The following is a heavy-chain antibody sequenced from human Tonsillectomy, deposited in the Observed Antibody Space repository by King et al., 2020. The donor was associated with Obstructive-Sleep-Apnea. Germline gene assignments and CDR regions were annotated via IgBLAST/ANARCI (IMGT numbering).Heavy chain of an antibody. V-gene: IGHV3-30-3*01. CDR2: ISYDGSNK. D-gene: IGHD3-16*01. Sequence: VQLVESGGGVVQPGRSLRLSCAASGFTFSSYAMHWVRQAPGKGLEWVAVISYDGSNKYYADSVKGRFTISRDNSKNTLYLQMNSLRAEDTAVYYCARDVGGGLLQLYYYYGMDVWGQGTTVTVSS. CDR3: ARDVGGGLLQLYYYYGMDV. J-gene: IGHJ6*02. CDR1: GFTFSSYA.